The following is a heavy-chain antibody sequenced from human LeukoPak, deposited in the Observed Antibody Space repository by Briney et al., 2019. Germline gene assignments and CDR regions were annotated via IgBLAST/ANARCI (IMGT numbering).Heavy chain of an antibody. CDR2: ISWNSGSI. J-gene: IGHJ3*02. Sequence: PGGSLRLSCAASGFTFDDYAMHWVRQAPRKGLEWVSGISWNSGSIGYADSVKGRFTISRDNAKNSLYLQMNSLRAEDMALYYCAKDFRGSSTAFDIWGQGTMVTVSS. D-gene: IGHD2-2*01. V-gene: IGHV3-9*03. CDR3: AKDFRGSSTAFDI. CDR1: GFTFDDYA.